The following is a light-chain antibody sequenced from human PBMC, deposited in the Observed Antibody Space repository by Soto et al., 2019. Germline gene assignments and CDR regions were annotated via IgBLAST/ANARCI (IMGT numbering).Light chain of an antibody. V-gene: IGLV2-14*01. CDR2: NVS. CDR1: TSDVGGYNY. Sequence: QSALTQPASVSGSPGQSITISCTGTTSDVGGYNYVSWYQQLPGKAPKLLIYNVSNRPSGVSNRFSGSKSGNTASLTISGLQAEDEADYYCSSYTNSSPYVFGTGTKLTVL. CDR3: SSYTNSSPYV. J-gene: IGLJ1*01.